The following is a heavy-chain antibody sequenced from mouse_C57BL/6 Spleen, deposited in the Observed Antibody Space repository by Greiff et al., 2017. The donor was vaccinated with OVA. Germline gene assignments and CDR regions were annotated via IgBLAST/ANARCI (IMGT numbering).Heavy chain of an antibody. Sequence: QVHVKQPGAELVKPGASVKMSCKASGYTFTSYWITWVKQRPGQGLEWIGDIYPGSGSTNYNEKFKSKATLTVDTSSSTAYMQLSSLTSEDSAVYYCAVDSSGRDYWGQGTTLTVSS. V-gene: IGHV1-55*01. CDR2: IYPGSGST. D-gene: IGHD3-2*02. CDR1: GYTFTSYW. J-gene: IGHJ2*01. CDR3: AVDSSGRDY.